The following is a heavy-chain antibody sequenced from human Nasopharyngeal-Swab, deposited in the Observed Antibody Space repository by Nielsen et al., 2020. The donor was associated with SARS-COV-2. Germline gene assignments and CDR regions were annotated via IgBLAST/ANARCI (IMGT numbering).Heavy chain of an antibody. CDR2: ISSSSSYI. CDR3: ARDRLLPSSSFDY. D-gene: IGHD6-13*01. V-gene: IGHV3-21*01. J-gene: IGHJ4*02. CDR1: GFTFSSYS. Sequence: GESLKISCAASGFTFSSYSMNWVRQAPGKGLEWVSSISSSSSYIYYADSVKGRFTISRDNAKNSLYLQMNSLRAEDTAVYYCARDRLLPSSSFDYWGQGTLVTVSS.